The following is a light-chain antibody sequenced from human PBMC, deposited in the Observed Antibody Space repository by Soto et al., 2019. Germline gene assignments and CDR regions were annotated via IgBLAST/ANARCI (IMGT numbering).Light chain of an antibody. J-gene: IGKJ5*01. CDR3: VAALQAPPIS. V-gene: IGKV2-28*01. Sequence: DIVMTQSPLSLPVTPGEPASISCRSSQSLLHSNGYNYLDWYLQKPGQSPQLLIYLGSNRASGVPDRFSGSGSGTDFTLKISRVEAEDVGVYCCVAALQAPPISFGQGTLLEMK. CDR2: LGS. CDR1: QSLLHSNGYNY.